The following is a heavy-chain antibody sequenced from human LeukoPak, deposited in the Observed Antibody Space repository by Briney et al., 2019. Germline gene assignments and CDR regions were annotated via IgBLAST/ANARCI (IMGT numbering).Heavy chain of an antibody. CDR1: GGTFSSYA. CDR2: IIPIFGTA. J-gene: IGHJ4*02. CDR3: ARVIFPPSGSYYFDY. V-gene: IGHV1-69*05. D-gene: IGHD1-26*01. Sequence: ASVKVSCKASGGTFSSYAISWVRQAPGQGLEWMGGIIPIFGTANYAQKFQGRVTITTDESTSTAYMELSSLRSEDTAVYCCARVIFPPSGSYYFDYWGQGTLVTVSS.